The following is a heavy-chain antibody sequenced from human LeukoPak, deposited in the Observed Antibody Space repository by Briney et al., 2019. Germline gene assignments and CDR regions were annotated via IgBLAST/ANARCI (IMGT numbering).Heavy chain of an antibody. V-gene: IGHV4-59*08. CDR3: ARRYIVGATNWFDP. D-gene: IGHD1-26*01. CDR1: GGSISSYY. J-gene: IGHJ5*02. CDR2: IYYSGST. Sequence: PSETLSLTCTVSGGSISSYYWIWIRQPPGKGLEWIGYIYYSGSTNYNPSLKSRVTISVDTSKNQFSLKLSSVTAADTAVYYCARRYIVGATNWFDPWGQGTLVTVSS.